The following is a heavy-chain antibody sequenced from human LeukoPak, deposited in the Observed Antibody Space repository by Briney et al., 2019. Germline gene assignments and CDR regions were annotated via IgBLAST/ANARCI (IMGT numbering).Heavy chain of an antibody. CDR2: ISWNSGSI. CDR1: GFTFYDYA. D-gene: IGHD6-19*01. J-gene: IGHJ4*02. Sequence: PGGSLRLSCAASGFTFYDYAMHWVRQAPGKGLEWVSGISWNSGSIVYADSVKGRFTISRDNAKNSLYLQMNSLRAEDTALYYCAKSVAGRVFDYWGQGTLVTVSS. CDR3: AKSVAGRVFDY. V-gene: IGHV3-9*01.